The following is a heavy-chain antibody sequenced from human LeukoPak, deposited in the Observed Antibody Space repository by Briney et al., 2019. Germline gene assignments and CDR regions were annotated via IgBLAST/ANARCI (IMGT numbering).Heavy chain of an antibody. V-gene: IGHV1-2*02. D-gene: IGHD6-19*01. CDR3: ARVVRSEQWLVRGTFDY. J-gene: IGHJ4*02. Sequence: ASVKVSCKASGHTFTGYYMHWVRQAPGQGLEWMGWINPNSGGTNYAQKFQGRVTMTRDTSISTAYMELSRLRSDDTAVYYCARVVRSEQWLVRGTFDYWGQGTLVTVSS. CDR1: GHTFTGYY. CDR2: INPNSGGT.